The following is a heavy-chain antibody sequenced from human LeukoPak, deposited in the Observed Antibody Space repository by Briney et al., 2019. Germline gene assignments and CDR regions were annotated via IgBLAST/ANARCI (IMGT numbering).Heavy chain of an antibody. D-gene: IGHD2-2*01. CDR3: ARDGGYCSSTSCNYFDY. Sequence: GSLRLSCAASGFTFSSYSMNWVRQAPGEGLEWVSSISSSSSYIYYADSVKGRFTISRDNAKNSLYLQMNSLRAEDTAVYYCARDGGYCSSTSCNYFDYWGQGTLVTVSS. V-gene: IGHV3-21*01. CDR2: ISSSSSYI. J-gene: IGHJ4*02. CDR1: GFTFSSYS.